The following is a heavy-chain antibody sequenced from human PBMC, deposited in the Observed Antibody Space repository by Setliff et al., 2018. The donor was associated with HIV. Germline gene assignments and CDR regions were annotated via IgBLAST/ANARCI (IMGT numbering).Heavy chain of an antibody. CDR3: ARDDYVWGSSLDY. J-gene: IGHJ4*02. CDR2: IYYSGST. Sequence: SETLSLTCTVSGGSISSYYWSWIRQPPGKGLEWIGSIYYSGSTNYNPSLKSRVTISVDTSKNQFSLKLSSVTAADTAVYYCARDDYVWGSSLDYWGQGTLVTVSS. CDR1: GGSISSYY. V-gene: IGHV4-59*12. D-gene: IGHD3-16*01.